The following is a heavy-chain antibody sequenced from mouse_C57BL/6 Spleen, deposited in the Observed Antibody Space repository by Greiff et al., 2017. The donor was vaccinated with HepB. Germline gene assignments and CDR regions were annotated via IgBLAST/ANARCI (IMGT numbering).Heavy chain of an antibody. V-gene: IGHV1-5*01. CDR3: TSGDYYGSSFAY. CDR2: IYPGNSDT. CDR1: GYTFTSYW. J-gene: IGHJ3*01. D-gene: IGHD1-1*01. Sequence: VQLQQSGTVLARPGASVKMSCKTSGYTFTSYWMHWVKQRPVQGLEWIGAIYPGNSDTSYNQKFKGKAKLTAVTSASTAYMELSSLTNEDSAVYYCTSGDYYGSSFAYWGQGTLVTVSA.